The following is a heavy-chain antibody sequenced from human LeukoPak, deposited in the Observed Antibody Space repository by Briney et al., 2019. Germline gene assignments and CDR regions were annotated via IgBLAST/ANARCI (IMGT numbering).Heavy chain of an antibody. D-gene: IGHD3-10*01. CDR3: ARQMDGSGSYYNGDAFDI. CDR1: GYSFTSYW. J-gene: IGHJ3*02. CDR2: IYPGDSDT. V-gene: IGHV5-51*01. Sequence: GESLKISCKGSGYSFTSYWIGWVRQMPGKGLEWMGIIYPGDSDTRYSPSFQGQATISADKSISTAYLQWSSLKASDTAMYYCARQMDGSGSYYNGDAFDIWGQGTMVTVSS.